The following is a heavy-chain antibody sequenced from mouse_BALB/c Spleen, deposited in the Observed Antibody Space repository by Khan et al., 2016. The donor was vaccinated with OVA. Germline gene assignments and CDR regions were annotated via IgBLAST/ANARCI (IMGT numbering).Heavy chain of an antibody. D-gene: IGHD1-1*01. CDR2: IDPANGNT. CDR1: GFNIKDTY. J-gene: IGHJ4*01. V-gene: IGHV14-3*02. CDR3: ASLRNYYAMDY. Sequence: VQLQQSGAELVKPGASVKLSCTASGFNIKDTYMHWVKQRHEQGLEWIGRIDPANGNTKNDPKFQGKATITADTSSNTAYLQLISLTSDDTAVYYWASLRNYYAMDYWGQGTSVTVSS.